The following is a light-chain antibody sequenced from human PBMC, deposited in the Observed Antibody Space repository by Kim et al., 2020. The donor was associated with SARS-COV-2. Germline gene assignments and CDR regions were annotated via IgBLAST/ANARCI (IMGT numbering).Light chain of an antibody. J-gene: IGKJ4*01. V-gene: IGKV3-11*01. CDR1: QSVGTY. CDR2: DAS. Sequence: LSPGERATLSCRVSQSVGTYLAWYQQKSGQAPRLLIYDASNRATGIPARFSGSGSGTDFTLTISSLEPEDFAVYYCEQRRSWPLTFGGGTKVDIK. CDR3: EQRRSWPLT.